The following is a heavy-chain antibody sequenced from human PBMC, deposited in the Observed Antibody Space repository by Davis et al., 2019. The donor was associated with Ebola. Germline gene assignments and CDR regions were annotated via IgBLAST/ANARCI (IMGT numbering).Heavy chain of an antibody. CDR2: INHSGST. D-gene: IGHD3-3*01. CDR3: ARRPGYERLRFLEWLLPGWFDP. Sequence: PSETLSLTCAVYGGSFSGYYWSWIRQPPGKGLEWIGEINHSGSTNYNPSLKSRVTISVDTSKNQFSLKLSSVTAADTAVYYCARRPGYERLRFLEWLLPGWFDPWGQGTLVTVSS. CDR1: GGSFSGYY. J-gene: IGHJ5*02. V-gene: IGHV4-34*01.